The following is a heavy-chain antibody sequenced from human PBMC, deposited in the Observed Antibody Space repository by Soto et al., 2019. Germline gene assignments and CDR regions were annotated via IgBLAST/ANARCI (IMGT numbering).Heavy chain of an antibody. J-gene: IGHJ4*02. Sequence: TSETLSLTCTVSGGSMSSGDYYWSWIRQPPGKGLEWIGYIYYSGSTYYNPSLKSRVTISVDTSKNQFSLKLSSVTAADTAVYYCARDDQYNLSWGQGTLVTVSS. V-gene: IGHV4-30-4*01. CDR3: ARDDQYNLS. CDR1: GGSMSSGDYY. CDR2: IYYSGST. D-gene: IGHD1-20*01.